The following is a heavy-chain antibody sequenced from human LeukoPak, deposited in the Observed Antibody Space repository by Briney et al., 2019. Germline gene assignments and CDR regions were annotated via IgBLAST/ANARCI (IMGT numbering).Heavy chain of an antibody. CDR1: GASISSYY. J-gene: IGHJ5*02. CDR2: IHYTGST. CDR3: ARESTANWFDP. Sequence: SETLSLTCTISGASISSYYWSWIRQPPGKGLEWIGYIHYTGSTKYNPSLRSRVTISVDTSKNQFSLKLSSVTAADTAVYYCARESTANWFDPWGQGTLVTVSS. V-gene: IGHV4-59*12. D-gene: IGHD1-14*01.